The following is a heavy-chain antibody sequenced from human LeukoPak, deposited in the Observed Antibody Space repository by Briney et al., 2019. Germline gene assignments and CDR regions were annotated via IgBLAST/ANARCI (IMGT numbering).Heavy chain of an antibody. Sequence: PSETLSLTCTVSGGSISSSSYYWGWIRQPPGKGLEWIGSIYYSGSTYYNPSLKSRVTISVDTSKNQFSLKLSSVTAADTAVYYCARIGRDGLRVSLFYYFDYWGQGTLVTVSS. J-gene: IGHJ4*02. CDR3: ARIGRDGLRVSLFYYFDY. CDR1: GGSISSSSYY. CDR2: IYYSGST. V-gene: IGHV4-39*01. D-gene: IGHD5-24*01.